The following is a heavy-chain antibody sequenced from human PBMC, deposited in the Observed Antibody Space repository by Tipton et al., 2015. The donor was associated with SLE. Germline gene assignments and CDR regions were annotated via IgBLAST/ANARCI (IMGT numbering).Heavy chain of an antibody. Sequence: TLSLTCTVSGGSISSHYWSWIRQPPGRGLEWIGYIYSSGTTKYNPYLMSRATISVDMSKNQFSLKLNSMTAADTAVCYCARYKASQYLLVSHFVSCARGTLVTVSS. D-gene: IGHD1-14*01. CDR1: GGSISSHY. CDR3: ARYKASQYLLVSHFVS. CDR2: IYSSGTT. J-gene: IGHJ4*02. V-gene: IGHV4-59*11.